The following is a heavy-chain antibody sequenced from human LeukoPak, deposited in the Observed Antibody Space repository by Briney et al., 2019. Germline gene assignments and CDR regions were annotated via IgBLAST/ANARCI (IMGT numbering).Heavy chain of an antibody. J-gene: IGHJ3*01. CDR1: GFTFVDYI. Sequence: GGGLRLSSVASGFTFVDYITHWGRHAPGESLVWGSGITWNSDTIAYADSVKGRFTISRDNSKNTLYLQMNSLRADDTALYYCAMKAVPRPRLYDAFDFWGQGTVVTVSS. D-gene: IGHD2-2*02. CDR2: ITWNSDTI. CDR3: AMKAVPRPRLYDAFDF. V-gene: IGHV3-9*01.